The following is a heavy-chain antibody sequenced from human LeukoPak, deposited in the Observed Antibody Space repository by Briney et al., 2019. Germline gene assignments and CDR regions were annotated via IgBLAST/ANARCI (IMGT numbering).Heavy chain of an antibody. CDR3: ARYNGSLGLFDY. J-gene: IGHJ4*02. V-gene: IGHV4-59*01. CDR2: IYYSGST. Sequence: SETLSLTCTVSGGSISSYYWSWIRQPPGKGLEWIGYIYYSGSTNYNPSLKSRVTISVDTSKNQFSLKLSSVTAADTAVYYCARYNGSLGLFDYWGQGTLVTVSS. CDR1: GGSISSYY. D-gene: IGHD1-26*01.